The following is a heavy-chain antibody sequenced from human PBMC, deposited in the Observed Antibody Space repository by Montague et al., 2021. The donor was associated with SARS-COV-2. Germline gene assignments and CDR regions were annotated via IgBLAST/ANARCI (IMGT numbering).Heavy chain of an antibody. Sequence: SETLSLTCTVSGGSIMRSDYYWGWIRQAPGKGLEWIGSIYYSGRTMYTPSLKTRLSMSTDKSKNQFSLRLNSVTAADTSIYYCARHETGDPPFCDWGQGTLVTVSS. D-gene: IGHD7-27*01. V-gene: IGHV4-39*01. CDR2: IYYSGRT. J-gene: IGHJ4*02. CDR1: GGSIMRSDYY. CDR3: ARHETGDPPFCD.